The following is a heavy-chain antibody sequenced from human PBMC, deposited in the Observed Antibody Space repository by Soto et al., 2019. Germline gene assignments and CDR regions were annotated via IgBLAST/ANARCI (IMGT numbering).Heavy chain of an antibody. CDR1: GGSFSPYY. J-gene: IGHJ4*02. D-gene: IGHD3-10*01. CDR3: ASKDMATMSGNS. V-gene: IGHV4-34*01. Sequence: QVQLQQWGAGLLKPSETLSLTCAVYGGSFSPYYWSWIRQPPGKGLEWIGKINHSGSTNYNPSLKRRVTISVQPSKKQFALKLYSVTAADTAVYYCASKDMATMSGNSWGQGSLVTVSS. CDR2: INHSGST.